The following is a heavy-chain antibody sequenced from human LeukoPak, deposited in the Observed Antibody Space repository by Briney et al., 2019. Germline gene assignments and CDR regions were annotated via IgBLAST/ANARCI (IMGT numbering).Heavy chain of an antibody. CDR2: INPNSGGT. V-gene: IGHV1-2*02. Sequence: ASVKVSCKAPGYTFTGYYMHWVRQAPGQGLEWMGWINPNSGGTNYAQKFQGRVTMTRDTSISTAYMELSRLRSDDTAVYYCAREFNYGDYVRAFDIWGQGTMVTVSS. CDR1: GYTFTGYY. CDR3: AREFNYGDYVRAFDI. J-gene: IGHJ3*02. D-gene: IGHD4-17*01.